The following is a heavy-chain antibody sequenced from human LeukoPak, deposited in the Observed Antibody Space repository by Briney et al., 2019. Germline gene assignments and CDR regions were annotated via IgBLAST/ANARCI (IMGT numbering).Heavy chain of an antibody. V-gene: IGHV4-59*08. CDR2: IYDSGST. J-gene: IGHJ5*02. CDR1: GGSISSYY. Sequence: PSETLSLTCTVSGGSISSYYWSWIRQPPGTGLEWIGCIYDSGSTNYNPSLRSRVTISVDTSKNQFSLKLSSVTAADTAVYYCARRLVAGAYNWFDPWGQGTLVTVSS. CDR3: ARRLVAGAYNWFDP. D-gene: IGHD6-19*01.